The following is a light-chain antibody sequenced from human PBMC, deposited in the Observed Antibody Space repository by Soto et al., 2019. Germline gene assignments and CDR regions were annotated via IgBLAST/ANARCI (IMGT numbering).Light chain of an antibody. CDR3: QSYDSSLSRI. J-gene: IGLJ1*01. CDR1: TSNLGANYD. Sequence: QSVLTQPPPGSWAPGAGGTLSRTWSTSNLGANYDVHWYQQLPGTAPKLLIYGINNRPSGVPDRFSGSKSGTSASLAITGLQAEDEADYYCQSYDSSLSRIFGTGTKVTVL. V-gene: IGLV1-40*01. CDR2: GIN.